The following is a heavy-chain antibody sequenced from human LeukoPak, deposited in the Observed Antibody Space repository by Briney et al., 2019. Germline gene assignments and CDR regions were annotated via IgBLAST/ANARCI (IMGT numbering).Heavy chain of an antibody. CDR2: IWYDGRKK. CDR1: GFTFTSYG. Sequence: GGSLRLSCAASGFTFTSYGMHWVRQAPGEGLEWVALIWYDGRKKYYADSVKGRFTISRDDSRNTLYLQMNSLRAEDTAVYYCARLGSSWSSDYWGQGTLVTVYS. V-gene: IGHV3-33*01. J-gene: IGHJ4*02. D-gene: IGHD6-13*01. CDR3: ARLGSSWSSDY.